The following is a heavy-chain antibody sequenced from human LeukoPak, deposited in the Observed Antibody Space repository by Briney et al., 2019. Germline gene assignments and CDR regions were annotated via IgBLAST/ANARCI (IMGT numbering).Heavy chain of an antibody. J-gene: IGHJ4*02. CDR1: GGTFSSYA. D-gene: IGHD4-17*01. V-gene: IGHV1-69*01. CDR2: IIPIFGTA. Sequence: SVKVCCKASGGTFSSYAISWVRQAPGQGLEWMGGIIPIFGTANYAQKFQGRVTITADESTSTAYMELSSLRSEDTAVYYCARGGDGDYGLADYWGQGTLVTVSS. CDR3: ARGGDGDYGLADY.